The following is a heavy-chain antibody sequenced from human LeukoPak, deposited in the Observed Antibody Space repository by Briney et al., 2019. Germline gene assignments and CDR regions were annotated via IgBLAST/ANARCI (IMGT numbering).Heavy chain of an antibody. CDR2: IKQDGSEK. Sequence: TGGSLRLSCAASGFTFSSYWMSWVRRAPGKGLEWVANIKQDGSEKYFVDSVKGRFTISRDNAKNSLYLVMNSLRAEDTAVYYCARDQYSYDYVWGTYFSLYYFDYWGQGTLVTVSS. J-gene: IGHJ4*02. V-gene: IGHV3-7*01. CDR1: GFTFSSYW. CDR3: ARDQYSYDYVWGTYFSLYYFDY. D-gene: IGHD3-16*01.